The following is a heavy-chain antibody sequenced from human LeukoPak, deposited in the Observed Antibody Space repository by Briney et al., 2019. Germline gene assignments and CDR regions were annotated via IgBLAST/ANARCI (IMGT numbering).Heavy chain of an antibody. D-gene: IGHD1-1*01. CDR3: ARDSDDSDAFDI. CDR2: ISGSGGST. J-gene: IGHJ3*02. Sequence: LPGGSLRLSCAASGFTFSSYAMSWVRQAPGKGLEWVSAISGSGGSTYYADSVKGRFTISRDNSKNTLYLQVSSLRAEDTALYYCARDSDDSDAFDIWGQGTMVTVSS. CDR1: GFTFSSYA. V-gene: IGHV3-23*01.